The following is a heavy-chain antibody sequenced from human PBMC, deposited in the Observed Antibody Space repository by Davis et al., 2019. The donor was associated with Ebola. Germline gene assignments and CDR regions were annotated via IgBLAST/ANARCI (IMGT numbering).Heavy chain of an antibody. CDR3: ARTWELPYYYYGMDV. CDR2: IYYSGST. J-gene: IGHJ6*02. D-gene: IGHD1-26*01. V-gene: IGHV4-61*01. CDR1: GGSVSSGSYY. Sequence: SETLSLTCTVSGGSVSSGSYYWSWIRQPPEKGLEWVGYIYYSGSTNCNPSLKSRVTISVDTSKNQFSLKLSSVTAADTAVYYCARTWELPYYYYGMDVWGQGTTVTVSS.